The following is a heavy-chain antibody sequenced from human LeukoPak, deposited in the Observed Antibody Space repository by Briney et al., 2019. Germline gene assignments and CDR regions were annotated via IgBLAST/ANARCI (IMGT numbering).Heavy chain of an antibody. CDR1: GGSISSSSYY. D-gene: IGHD6-13*01. CDR3: ASAPGIAAAAWGWFDP. CDR2: IYYSGST. V-gene: IGHV4-39*01. J-gene: IGHJ5*02. Sequence: SETLSLTCAVYGGSISSSSYYWGWIRQPPGKGLEWIGSIYYSGSTYYNPSLKSRVTISVDTSKNQFSLKLSSVTAADTAVYYCASAPGIAAAAWGWFDPWGQGTLVTVSS.